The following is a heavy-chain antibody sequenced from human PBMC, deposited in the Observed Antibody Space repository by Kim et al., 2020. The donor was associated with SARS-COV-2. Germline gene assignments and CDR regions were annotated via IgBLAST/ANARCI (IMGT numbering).Heavy chain of an antibody. CDR3: VGTTFPMGDA. J-gene: IGHJ4*02. CDR2: VSGDGSAR. V-gene: IGHV3-74*01. D-gene: IGHD3-16*01. CDR1: GFTFSSYW. Sequence: GGSLRLSCAASGFTFSSYWMHCVRQPPGKGLVWVSRVSGDGSARYYADSVEGRFTISRDNARNTLYLQMNSLRVEDTAFYYCVGTTFPMGDAWGQGTLGT.